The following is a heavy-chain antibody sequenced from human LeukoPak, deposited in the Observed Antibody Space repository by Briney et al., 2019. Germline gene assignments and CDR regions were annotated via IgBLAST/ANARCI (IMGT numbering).Heavy chain of an antibody. Sequence: PGGSLRLSCAGSKFTFSNYAMTWVRQAPGKGLEWVSTISSSGGSIFYSDSVKGRFTISRDNSRNTVYLQMNSLRAEDTAIYYCVKDYSGSWYYFDYWGQGTLVTVSS. D-gene: IGHD6-13*01. V-gene: IGHV3-23*01. CDR3: VKDYSGSWYYFDY. CDR2: ISSSGGSI. J-gene: IGHJ4*02. CDR1: KFTFSNYA.